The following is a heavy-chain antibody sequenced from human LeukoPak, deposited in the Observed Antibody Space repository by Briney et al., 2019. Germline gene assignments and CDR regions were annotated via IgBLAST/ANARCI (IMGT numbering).Heavy chain of an antibody. CDR3: ARDRGIVVVPAAIQRYNWFDP. Sequence: PSETLSLTCTVSGGSISSGSYYWSWIRQPPGKGLEWIGYIYYSGSTYYNPSLKSRVTISVDTSKNQFSLKLSSVTAADTAVYYCARDRGIVVVPAAIQRYNWFDPWGQGTLVTVSS. V-gene: IGHV4-30-4*08. J-gene: IGHJ5*02. D-gene: IGHD2-2*02. CDR1: GGSISSGSYY. CDR2: IYYSGST.